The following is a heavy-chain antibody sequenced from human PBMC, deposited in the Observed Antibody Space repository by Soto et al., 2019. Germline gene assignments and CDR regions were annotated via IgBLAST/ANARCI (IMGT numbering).Heavy chain of an antibody. D-gene: IGHD1-1*01. V-gene: IGHV3-30*18. CDR2: TSYDGSNK. Sequence: GVSLRVSCAASGFTFSSYGMHWVRQAPGKGLEWVAVTSYDGSNKYYADSVKGRFTISRDNSKNTLYLQMNSLTPEDTAVYYCAKGMNGGKLSYFDYRGHGTRVTVSS. J-gene: IGHJ4*01. CDR1: GFTFSSYG. CDR3: AKGMNGGKLSYFDY.